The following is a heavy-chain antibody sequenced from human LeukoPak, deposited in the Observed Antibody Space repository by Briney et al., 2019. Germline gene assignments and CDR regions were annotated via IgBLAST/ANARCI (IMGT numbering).Heavy chain of an antibody. CDR3: ARHVVVVPAAMAEGNYFDY. Sequence: TSETLSLTCTVSGGSISSSSYYWGWIRQPPGKGLEWIGSIYYSGSTYYNPSLKSRVTISVDTSKNQFSLKLSSATAADTAVYYCARHVVVVPAAMAEGNYFDYWGQGTLVTVSS. J-gene: IGHJ4*02. D-gene: IGHD2-2*01. CDR1: GGSISSSSYY. CDR2: IYYSGST. V-gene: IGHV4-39*01.